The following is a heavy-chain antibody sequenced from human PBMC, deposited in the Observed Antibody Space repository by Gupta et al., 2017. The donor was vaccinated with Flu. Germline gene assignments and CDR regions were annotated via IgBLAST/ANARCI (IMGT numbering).Heavy chain of an antibody. Sequence: EVQMLESGGGLVQPGGSLRLSCVASGFTFSSHAMSWVRQAQGKGLEWVSTISGSSRHPFYSDSVKGRFTISRDNSKNTLYLQMNSLRAEDTAVYYCAKNLAENSGYYFDYWGQGTLVTVSS. J-gene: IGHJ4*02. V-gene: IGHV3-23*01. D-gene: IGHD3-22*01. CDR2: ISGSSRHP. CDR1: GFTFSSHA. CDR3: AKNLAENSGYYFDY.